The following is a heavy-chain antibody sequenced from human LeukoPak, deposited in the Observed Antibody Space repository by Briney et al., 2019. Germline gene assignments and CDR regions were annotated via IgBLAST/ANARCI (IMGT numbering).Heavy chain of an antibody. V-gene: IGHV4-34*01. CDR2: INHSGST. D-gene: IGHD2-2*01. CDR1: GGSFSGYY. J-gene: IGHJ4*02. Sequence: PSETLSLTCAVYGGSFSGYYWSWIRRPPGKGLEWIGEINHSGSTNYNPSLKSRVTISVDTSKNQFSLKLSSVTAADTAVYYCARGSSDIVVVPASKAGFDYWGQGTLVTVYS. CDR3: ARGSSDIVVVPASKAGFDY.